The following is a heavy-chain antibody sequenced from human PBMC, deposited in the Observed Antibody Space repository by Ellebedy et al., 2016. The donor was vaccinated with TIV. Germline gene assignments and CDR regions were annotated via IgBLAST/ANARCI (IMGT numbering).Heavy chain of an antibody. Sequence: GESLKISCAASGFTFSDYHLSWIRQAPGKGLEWVSYISGISDDTNYAHSVKGRFTISRDNAKKSLYLQMNSLRAEDTSVYYCAKERAGGTREDAFDVWGQGTMVTVSS. D-gene: IGHD2-15*01. CDR3: AKERAGGTREDAFDV. CDR2: ISGISDDT. J-gene: IGHJ3*01. V-gene: IGHV3-11*06. CDR1: GFTFSDYH.